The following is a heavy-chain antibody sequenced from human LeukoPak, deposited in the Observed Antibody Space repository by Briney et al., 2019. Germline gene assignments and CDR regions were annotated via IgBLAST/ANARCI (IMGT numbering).Heavy chain of an antibody. CDR1: GFTSYDYA. V-gene: IGHV3-43*02. J-gene: IGHJ5*02. Sequence: GGSLRLSCAASGFTSYDYAMHCVRQTPGKGLEWVSLISGDGGSTYYADSVKGRFTISRDNSKNSLYLQMNSLRNEDTALCYCASESGYYYNSSGTSAWGQGTLVTVSS. CDR3: ASESGYYYNSSGTSA. CDR2: ISGDGGST. D-gene: IGHD3-22*01.